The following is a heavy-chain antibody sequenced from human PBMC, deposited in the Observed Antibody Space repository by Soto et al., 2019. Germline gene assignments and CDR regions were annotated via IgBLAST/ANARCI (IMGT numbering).Heavy chain of an antibody. J-gene: IGHJ6*02. CDR1: GGSISSGGYY. D-gene: IGHD3-3*01. CDR3: ARGGPKIFGVDHYGMDV. Sequence: QVQLQESGPGLVKPSQTLSLTCTVSGGSISSGGYYWSWIRQHPGKGLEWIGYIYYSGSTYYNPSLKSRVTISVDTSKNQFSLKLSSVTAADTAVYYCARGGPKIFGVDHYGMDVWGQGTTVTVSS. CDR2: IYYSGST. V-gene: IGHV4-31*03.